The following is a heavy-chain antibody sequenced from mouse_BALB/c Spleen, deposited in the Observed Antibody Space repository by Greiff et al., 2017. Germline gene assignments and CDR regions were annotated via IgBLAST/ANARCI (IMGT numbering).Heavy chain of an antibody. J-gene: IGHJ2*01. Sequence: EVQVVESGGGLVKPGGSLKLSCAASGFTFSSYAMSWVRQTPEKRLEWVASISSGGSTYYPDSVKGRFTISRDNARNILYLQMSSLRSEDTAMYYCARGDYYGNYGGYFDYWGQGTTLTVSS. D-gene: IGHD2-1*01. CDR1: GFTFSSYA. V-gene: IGHV5-6-5*01. CDR2: ISSGGST. CDR3: ARGDYYGNYGGYFDY.